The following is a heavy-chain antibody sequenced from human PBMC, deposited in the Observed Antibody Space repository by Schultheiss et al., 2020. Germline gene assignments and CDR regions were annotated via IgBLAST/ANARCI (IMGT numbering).Heavy chain of an antibody. Sequence: SQTLSLTCTVSGGSISSSSYYWGWIRQPPGKGLEWIWSIYYSGSTYYNSSHKSRVTISVDTSKNQFSLQLSYVTAADTAVYYCARLDYGDYSSFYFDYWGQGTLVTVSS. CDR2: IYYSGST. D-gene: IGHD4-17*01. J-gene: IGHJ4*02. V-gene: IGHV4-39*01. CDR3: ARLDYGDYSSFYFDY. CDR1: GGSISSSSYY.